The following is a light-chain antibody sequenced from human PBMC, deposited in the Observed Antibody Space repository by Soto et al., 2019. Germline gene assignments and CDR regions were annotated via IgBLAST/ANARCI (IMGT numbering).Light chain of an antibody. CDR3: MQGTHWPPT. CDR1: QSIVYSDGNAY. Sequence: DVVMTQSPLSLPVTLGQPASISCRSSQSIVYSDGNAYLSWFQQRPGQSPRRLIYRASNRDSGGXDXFSGSGSGTDFTLKIDRVEAEDVGIYYCMQGTHWPPTFGRGTRVEIK. CDR2: RAS. V-gene: IGKV2-30*01. J-gene: IGKJ1*01.